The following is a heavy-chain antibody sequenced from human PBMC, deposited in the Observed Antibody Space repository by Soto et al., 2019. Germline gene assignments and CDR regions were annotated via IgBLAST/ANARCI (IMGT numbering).Heavy chain of an antibody. CDR2: ISAYNGNT. Sequence: QVQLVQSGAEVKKPGASVKVSCKASGYTFSSYGISWVRQAPGQGLEWMGWISAYNGNTNYEQKLQGRVTMTTDTSTRTDYMELRSLRSDDTAVYYCARDWDYYGSGSTFQHWGQGTLVTVSS. J-gene: IGHJ1*01. CDR1: GYTFSSYG. CDR3: ARDWDYYGSGSTFQH. V-gene: IGHV1-18*01. D-gene: IGHD3-10*01.